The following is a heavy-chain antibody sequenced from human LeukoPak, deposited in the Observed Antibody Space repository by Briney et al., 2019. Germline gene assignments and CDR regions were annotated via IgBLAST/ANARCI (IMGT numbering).Heavy chain of an antibody. J-gene: IGHJ4*02. V-gene: IGHV3-49*04. CDR1: GFTFGDYA. D-gene: IGHD3-22*01. Sequence: PGGSLRLSCTASGFTFGDYAMSWVRQAPGKGLEWVGFIRSKAYRGTTEYAASVKGRFTISRDDSKSIAYLQMNSLKTEDTAVYYCIGTYYYDSSGYSFDYWGQGTLVAVSS. CDR2: IRSKAYRGTT. CDR3: IGTYYYDSSGYSFDY.